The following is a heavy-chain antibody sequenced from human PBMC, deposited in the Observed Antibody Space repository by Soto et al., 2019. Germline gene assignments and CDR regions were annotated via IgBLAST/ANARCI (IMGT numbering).Heavy chain of an antibody. V-gene: IGHV2-5*02. D-gene: IGHD5-12*01. CDR3: AHSPGLGTKAYCDY. Sequence: QITLKESTPTLVKPTQTLTLTCTFSGFSLSTSGVGVGWIRQPPGKALEWLALIYWDDDRRYSPSLKSRLTITKATSKSQVLRTMTTMDPVYTAPDYWAHSPGLGTKAYCDYWGQGTLVTVSS. CDR1: GFSLSTSGVG. J-gene: IGHJ4*02. CDR2: IYWDDDR.